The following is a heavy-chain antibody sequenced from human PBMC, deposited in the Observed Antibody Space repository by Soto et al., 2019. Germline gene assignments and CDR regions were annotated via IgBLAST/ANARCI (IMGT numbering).Heavy chain of an antibody. D-gene: IGHD4-4*01. V-gene: IGHV1-69*13. CDR1: GGTFSSYA. Sequence: SVKVSCKASGGTFSSYAISWVRQAPGQGLEWMGGIIPIFGTANYAQKFQGRVTITADESTSTAYMELSSLRSEDTAVYYCARVQTVTTGYYYYGMDVWGQGTTVTVSS. CDR3: ARVQTVTTGYYYYGMDV. CDR2: IIPIFGTA. J-gene: IGHJ6*02.